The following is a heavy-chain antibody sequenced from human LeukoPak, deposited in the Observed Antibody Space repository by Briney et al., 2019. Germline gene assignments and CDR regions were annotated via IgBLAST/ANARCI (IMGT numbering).Heavy chain of an antibody. V-gene: IGHV3-23*01. CDR2: ISGSGGST. CDR1: GYSFTSYW. D-gene: IGHD1-26*01. J-gene: IGHJ4*02. Sequence: GESLKISCKGSGYSFTSYWIGWVRQAPGKGLEWVSAISGSGGSTYYADSVKGRFTISRDNSKNTLYLQMNSLRAEDTAVYYCAKDLNSGSYHWGGQGTLVTVSS. CDR3: AKDLNSGSYHW.